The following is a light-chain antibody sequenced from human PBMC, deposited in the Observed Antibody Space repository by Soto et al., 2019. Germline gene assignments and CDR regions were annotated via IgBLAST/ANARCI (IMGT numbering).Light chain of an antibody. CDR2: WAS. CDR3: QQYYDPPVT. CDR1: QSVFFGANNENY. J-gene: IGKJ5*01. V-gene: IGKV4-1*01. Sequence: DIVMTQSPDSLAVSLGERATINCKSSQSVFFGANNENYLAWYQQKPGQPPRLLIYWASTREAGVPDRFTGSGSGTDFTLTISSLQAEDGAVYYCQQYYDPPVTFGQGTRLEIK.